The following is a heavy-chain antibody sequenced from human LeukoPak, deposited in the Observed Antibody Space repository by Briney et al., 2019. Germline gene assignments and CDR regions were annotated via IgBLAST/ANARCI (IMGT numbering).Heavy chain of an antibody. CDR1: GFIFNTYS. J-gene: IGHJ4*02. D-gene: IGHD4-17*01. CDR2: ISSSGGTM. Sequence: GGSLRLSCAASGFIFNTYSMNWVRQAPGKGLEWVSYISSSGGTMYYADSVKGRFTISRDNANNSLYLQLNSLKVEDTAVYYCARDLDYGLDYWGQGTLVTVSS. CDR3: ARDLDYGLDY. V-gene: IGHV3-48*01.